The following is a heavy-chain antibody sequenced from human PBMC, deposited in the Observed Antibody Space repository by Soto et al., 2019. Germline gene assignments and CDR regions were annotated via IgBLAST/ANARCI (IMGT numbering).Heavy chain of an antibody. J-gene: IGHJ3*02. CDR1: GYSFTSYW. D-gene: IGHD3-10*01. CDR3: ASTTPIIWFGEIKDDAFDI. CDR2: IDPSDSYT. Sequence: GESLKISCKGSGYSFTSYWISWVRQMPGKGLEWMGRIDPSDSYTNYSPSFQGHVTISADKSISTAYLQWSSLKASDTAMYYCASTTPIIWFGEIKDDAFDIWGQGTMVTVSS. V-gene: IGHV5-10-1*01.